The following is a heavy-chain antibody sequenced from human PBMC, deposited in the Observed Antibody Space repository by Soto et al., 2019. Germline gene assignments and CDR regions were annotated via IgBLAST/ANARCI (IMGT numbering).Heavy chain of an antibody. CDR2: IYYSGST. D-gene: IGHD3-10*01. V-gene: IGHV4-31*03. CDR1: GGSISSGGYY. Sequence: SETLSLTCTVSGGSISSGGYYWSWIRQHPGKGLEWIGYIYYSGSTYYNPSLKSRVTISVDTSKNQFSLKLSSVTAADTAVYYCAREEMVRGVYVDYWGQGTLVTVSA. CDR3: AREEMVRGVYVDY. J-gene: IGHJ4*02.